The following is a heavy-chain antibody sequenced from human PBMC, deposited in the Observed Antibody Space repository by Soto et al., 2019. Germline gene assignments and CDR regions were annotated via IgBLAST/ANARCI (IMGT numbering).Heavy chain of an antibody. Sequence: GGSLRLSCVASGFSISPYWMSWVRQAPGKGLEWVANIKEDGSAARYVDSARDRFLISRDNTKNSLYLQMTSLRAEDTAIYYCVSDGDVCSGSDCFRHFKYWGRGTRVTVYS. V-gene: IGHV3-7*03. CDR2: IKEDGSAA. CDR3: VSDGDVCSGSDCFRHFKY. J-gene: IGHJ4*02. D-gene: IGHD5-12*01. CDR1: GFSISPYW.